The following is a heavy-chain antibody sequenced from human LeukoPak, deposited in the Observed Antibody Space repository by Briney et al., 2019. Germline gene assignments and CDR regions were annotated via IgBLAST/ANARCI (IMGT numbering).Heavy chain of an antibody. CDR1: GFTFSSYS. CDR2: ISSSSSTI. D-gene: IGHD2-2*01. CDR3: ARDTCSSTSCYVDYYYGMDV. V-gene: IGHV3-48*01. Sequence: GGSLRLSCAASGFTFSSYSMNWVRQAPGKGLEWVSYISSSSSTIYYADSVKGRFTISRDNAKNSLYLQMNSLRAEDTAVYYCARDTCSSTSCYVDYYYGMDVWGQGTMVTVSS. J-gene: IGHJ6*02.